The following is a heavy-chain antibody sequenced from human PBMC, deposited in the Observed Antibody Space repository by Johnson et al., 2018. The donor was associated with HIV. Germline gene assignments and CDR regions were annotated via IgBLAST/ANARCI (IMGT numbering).Heavy chain of an antibody. Sequence: VQLVETGGGLIQPGGSLRLSCAASGFTVSSNYMSWVRQAPGKGLEWVSAISGSGGSTYYADPVKGRFTISRDNSKNTLYPQMNSLRAEDTAVYYCARDSAYCGGDCHDAFDIWGQGTMVTVSS. V-gene: IGHV3-53*05. CDR2: SGSGGST. CDR1: GFTVSSNY. J-gene: IGHJ3*02. CDR3: ARDSAYCGGDCHDAFDI. D-gene: IGHD2-21*02.